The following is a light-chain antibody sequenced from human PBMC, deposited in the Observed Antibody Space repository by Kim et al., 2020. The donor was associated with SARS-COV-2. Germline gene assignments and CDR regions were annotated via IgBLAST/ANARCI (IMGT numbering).Light chain of an antibody. CDR1: NSGTES. CDR2: FDS. V-gene: IGLV3-21*04. CDR3: QVWDTSSDQVV. Sequence: APGETARSTWGGNNSGTESVHWYHRNPGQAPILVMSFDSDRPSGIPEPISGSNAGNTATLSISRVEVGDEADFYCQVWDTSSDQVVFGGGTQLTVL. J-gene: IGLJ2*01.